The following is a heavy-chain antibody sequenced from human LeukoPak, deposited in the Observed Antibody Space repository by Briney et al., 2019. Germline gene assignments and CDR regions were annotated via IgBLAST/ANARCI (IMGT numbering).Heavy chain of an antibody. CDR1: GGSISSYY. CDR2: INHSGST. CDR3: ARGPLPTPNWFDP. J-gene: IGHJ5*02. Sequence: PSETLSLTCTVSGGSISSYYWSWIRQPPGKGLEWIGEINHSGSTNYNPSLKSRVTISVDTSKNQFSLKLSSVTAADTAVYYCARGPLPTPNWFDPWGQGTLVTVSS. D-gene: IGHD1-26*01. V-gene: IGHV4-34*01.